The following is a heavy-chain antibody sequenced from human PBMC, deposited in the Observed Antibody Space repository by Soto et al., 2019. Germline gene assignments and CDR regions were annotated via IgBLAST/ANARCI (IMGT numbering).Heavy chain of an antibody. D-gene: IGHD3-22*01. CDR2: ISNDGRAQ. V-gene: IGHV3-30*03. J-gene: IGHJ4*02. CDR1: TVTINVHG. Sequence: GGSLRLSCTSSTVTINVHGIQWVRQAPGKGLEWVAFISNDGRAQYYADSVKGRFTISRDNSKNTLYLLMNSLRAEDTAVYYCARSYDSSGYLFDYWGQGTLVTVSS. CDR3: ARSYDSSGYLFDY.